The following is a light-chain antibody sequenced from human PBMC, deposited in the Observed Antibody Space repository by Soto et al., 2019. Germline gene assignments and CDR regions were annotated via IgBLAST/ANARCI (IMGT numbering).Light chain of an antibody. J-gene: IGKJ1*01. CDR2: KAS. CDR3: KHYNSYSEA. CDR1: QTISSW. V-gene: IGKV1-5*03. Sequence: DIQMTQSPSTLSGSVGARVTITCRASQTISSWLAWYQQKPGKAPKLLIYKASTLKSGVQSRFSGSGSGTEFTLTIRSLQPDDFATYYCKHYNSYSEAVGQGTKVDIK.